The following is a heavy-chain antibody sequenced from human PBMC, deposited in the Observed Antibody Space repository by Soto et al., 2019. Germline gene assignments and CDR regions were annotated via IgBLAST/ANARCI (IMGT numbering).Heavy chain of an antibody. Sequence: QVQLVQSGAEVKKPGASVKVSCKASGYTSRNYVITWVRQAPGQGLEWMGWISANTGNTDYAQKFQGRVTMTTDSSTSTAYMELRSLRSDDTAMYYCARDHTGGYVGCFDPWGQGTLVTVSS. J-gene: IGHJ5*02. CDR1: GYTSRNYV. CDR3: ARDHTGGYVGCFDP. CDR2: ISANTGNT. V-gene: IGHV1-18*04. D-gene: IGHD2-8*02.